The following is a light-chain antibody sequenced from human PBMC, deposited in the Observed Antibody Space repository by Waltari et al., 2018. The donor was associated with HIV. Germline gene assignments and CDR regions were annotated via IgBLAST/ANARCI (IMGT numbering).Light chain of an antibody. V-gene: IGLV3-21*04. CDR2: YDS. CDR3: QVWDTSNFVVF. CDR1: NIGSKS. Sequence: SYVLTQPPSVSVAPGKAASITCGGNNIGSKSVHWDQQKPGQTPVLGIYYDSDRPSGIPERFSGSNSGNTATLTISRVEDGDEADYYCQVWDTSNFVVFFGGGTKLTVL. J-gene: IGLJ2*01.